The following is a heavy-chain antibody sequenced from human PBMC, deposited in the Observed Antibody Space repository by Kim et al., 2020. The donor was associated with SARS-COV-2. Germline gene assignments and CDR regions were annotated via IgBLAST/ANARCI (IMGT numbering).Heavy chain of an antibody. CDR1: GYTFTGYY. CDR2: INPNSGGT. J-gene: IGHJ1*01. CDR3: ARVKAARPGKYFQH. V-gene: IGHV1-2*02. Sequence: ASVKVSCKASGYTFTGYYMHWVRQAPGQGLEWMGWINPNSGGTNYAQKFQGRVTMTRDTSISTAYMELSRLRSDDTAVYYCARVKAARPGKYFQHWGQGTLVTVSS. D-gene: IGHD6-6*01.